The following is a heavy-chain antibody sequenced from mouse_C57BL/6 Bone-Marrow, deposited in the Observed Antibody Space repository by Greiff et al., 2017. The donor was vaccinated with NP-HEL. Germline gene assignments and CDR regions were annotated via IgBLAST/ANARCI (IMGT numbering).Heavy chain of an antibody. D-gene: IGHD2-3*01. V-gene: IGHV1-61*01. CDR1: GYTFTSYW. CDR2: IYPSDSET. CDR3: AIYDGYYGAMDY. J-gene: IGHJ4*01. Sequence: QVQLQQPGAELVRPGSSVKLSCKASGYTFTSYWMDWVKQRPGQGLEWIGNIYPSDSETHYNQKFKDKATLTVDKSSSTAYMQLSSLTSEDSAVYYCAIYDGYYGAMDYWGQGTSVTVSS.